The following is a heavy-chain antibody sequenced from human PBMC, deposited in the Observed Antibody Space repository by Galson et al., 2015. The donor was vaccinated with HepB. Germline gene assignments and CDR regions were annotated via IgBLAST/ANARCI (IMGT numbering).Heavy chain of an antibody. D-gene: IGHD3-22*01. CDR2: INPNSGGT. V-gene: IGHV1-2*02. Sequence: SVKVSCKASGYTFTGYYMHWVRQAPGQGLEWMGWINPNSGGTNYAQKFQGRVTMTRDTSISTAYMELSRLRSDDTAVYYCARDYDSSGYSISYYFDYWGQGTLVTVSS. J-gene: IGHJ4*02. CDR3: ARDYDSSGYSISYYFDY. CDR1: GYTFTGYY.